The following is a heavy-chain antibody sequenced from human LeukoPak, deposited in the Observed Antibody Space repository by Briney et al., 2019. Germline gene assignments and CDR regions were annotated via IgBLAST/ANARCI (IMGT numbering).Heavy chain of an antibody. CDR1: GYTFTSYD. V-gene: IGHV1-8*01. Sequence: ASVKVSCKASGYTFTSYDINWVRQATGQGLEWMGWVNPNSGNTGYAQKFQGRVTMTRNTSIRTAYMELSSLRSEDTAVYYCARNGGGSYYYDSSGYYYFDYWGQGTLVTVSS. CDR3: ARNGGGSYYYDSSGYYYFDY. J-gene: IGHJ4*02. D-gene: IGHD3-22*01. CDR2: VNPNSGNT.